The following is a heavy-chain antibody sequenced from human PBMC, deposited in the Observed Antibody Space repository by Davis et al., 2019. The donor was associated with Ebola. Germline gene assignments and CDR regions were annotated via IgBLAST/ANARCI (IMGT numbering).Heavy chain of an antibody. D-gene: IGHD4-23*01. CDR1: GFTFSSYS. V-gene: IGHV3-33*08. CDR3: ARDPSATVVTHPYDY. CDR2: IWYDGSNK. Sequence: GESLKISCAASGFTFSSYSMNWVRQAPGKGLEWVAVIWYDGSNKYYADSVKGRFTISRDNSKNTLYLQMNSLRAEDTAVYYCARDPSATVVTHPYDYWGQGTLVTVSS. J-gene: IGHJ4*02.